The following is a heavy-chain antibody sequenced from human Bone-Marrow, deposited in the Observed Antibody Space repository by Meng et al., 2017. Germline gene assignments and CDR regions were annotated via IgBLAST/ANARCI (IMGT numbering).Heavy chain of an antibody. J-gene: IGHJ4*02. V-gene: IGHV4-34*01. D-gene: IGHD3-16*02. Sequence: SETLSLTCAVYGGSLSGYYWSWIRQPPGKGLEWIGEINHSGSTNYNPSLKSRVTISVDTSKNQFSLKLSSVTAADTAVYYCARNRGVYDYVWGSYRYQFDYWGQGTLVTVSS. CDR3: ARNRGVYDYVWGSYRYQFDY. CDR1: GGSLSGYY. CDR2: INHSGST.